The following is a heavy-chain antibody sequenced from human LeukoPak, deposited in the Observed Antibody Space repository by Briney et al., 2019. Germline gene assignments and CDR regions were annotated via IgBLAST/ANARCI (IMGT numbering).Heavy chain of an antibody. V-gene: IGHV4-38-2*02. CDR1: GGSINGYYY. J-gene: IGHJ3*02. CDR3: AREFWNYRSGNLQAFHI. D-gene: IGHD3-10*01. Sequence: SGTLSLPRTVSGGSINGYYYWSWVRQPPREGLEWVGGKYSSGSTKYNPTLKTRVTLSVDTSKNQFSLRLSSVTAADTAVYYCAREFWNYRSGNLQAFHIWGQGTVVTVSS. CDR2: KYSSGST.